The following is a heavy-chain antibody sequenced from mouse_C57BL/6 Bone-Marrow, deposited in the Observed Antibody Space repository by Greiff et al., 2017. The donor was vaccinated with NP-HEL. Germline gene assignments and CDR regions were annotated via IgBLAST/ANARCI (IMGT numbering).Heavy chain of an antibody. J-gene: IGHJ1*03. D-gene: IGHD1-1*01. V-gene: IGHV1-81*01. CDR3: ARRGYYYGSYFDV. CDR2: IYPRSGNT. Sequence: VMLVESGAELARPGASVKLSCKASGYTFTSYGISWVKQRTGQGLEWIGEIYPRSGNTYYNEKFKGKATLTADKSSSTAYMELRSLTSEDSAVYFCARRGYYYGSYFDVWGTGTTVTVSS. CDR1: GYTFTSYG.